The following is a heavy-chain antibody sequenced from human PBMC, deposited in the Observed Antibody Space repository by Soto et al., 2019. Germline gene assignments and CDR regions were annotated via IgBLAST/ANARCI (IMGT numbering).Heavy chain of an antibody. V-gene: IGHV4-59*08. J-gene: IGHJ6*03. Sequence: SETLSLTCTVSGGSISSYYWSWIRQPPGKGLEWIGYIYYSGSTNYNPSLKSRVTISVDTSKNQFSLKLSSVTAADTAVYYCASWGYCSGDSCPPGVHYYYYMDVWGKGTTVTVSS. CDR2: IYYSGST. CDR3: ASWGYCSGDSCPPGVHYYYYMDV. CDR1: GGSISSYY. D-gene: IGHD2-15*01.